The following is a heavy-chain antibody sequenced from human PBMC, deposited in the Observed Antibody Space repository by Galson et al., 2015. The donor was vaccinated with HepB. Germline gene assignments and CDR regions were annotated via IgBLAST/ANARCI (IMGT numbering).Heavy chain of an antibody. CDR2: IKQDGSEK. CDR3: AREIDSSSLDYFDY. J-gene: IGHJ4*02. V-gene: IGHV3-7*03. D-gene: IGHD6-13*01. Sequence: SLRLSCAASGFTFSSYWMSWVRQAPGKGLEWVANIKQDGSEKYYVDSVKGRFTISRDNAKNSLYLQMNSLRAEDTAVYYCAREIDSSSLDYFDYWGQGTLVTVSS. CDR1: GFTFSSYW.